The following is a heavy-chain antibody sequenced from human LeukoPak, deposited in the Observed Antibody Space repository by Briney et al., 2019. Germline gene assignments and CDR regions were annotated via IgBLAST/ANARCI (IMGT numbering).Heavy chain of an antibody. V-gene: IGHV1-2*02. CDR3: ARTPVGESLYDY. CDR2: INPNSGGT. D-gene: IGHD3-10*01. Sequence: ASVKVSCKASGYTFTGYYIHWVRQAPGQGLEWMGGINPNSGGTKYAQNFQGRVTMTRDTSISTAHMELSRLRSDDTAVYYCARTPVGESLYDYWGQGTLVTVSS. J-gene: IGHJ4*02. CDR1: GYTFTGYY.